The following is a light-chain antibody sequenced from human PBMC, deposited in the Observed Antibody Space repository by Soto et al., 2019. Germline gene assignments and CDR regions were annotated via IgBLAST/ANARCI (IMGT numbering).Light chain of an antibody. J-gene: IGKJ4*01. Sequence: DPPMTQSPSSVSASVGDRVTISCRASQDISIWLAWYQQKPGKAPKLLIYAASSLQSGVPSRFSGSGSGTDFTLTISSLQPEDFATYYCQQANSFPLFGGGTKVEMK. CDR3: QQANSFPL. CDR2: AAS. V-gene: IGKV1-12*01. CDR1: QDISIW.